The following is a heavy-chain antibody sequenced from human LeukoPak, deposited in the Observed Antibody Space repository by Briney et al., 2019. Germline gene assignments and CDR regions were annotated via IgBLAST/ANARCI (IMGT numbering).Heavy chain of an antibody. J-gene: IGHJ3*02. CDR2: ISSSSSYI. Sequence: GSLRLSCAASGFTFSSYSMNWVRQAPGKGLEWVSSISSSSSYIYYADSVKGRFTISRDNAKNSLYLQMNSLRAEDTAVYYCARDFRELRSPFDIWGQGTMVTVSS. D-gene: IGHD1-26*01. CDR3: ARDFRELRSPFDI. CDR1: GFTFSSYS. V-gene: IGHV3-21*01.